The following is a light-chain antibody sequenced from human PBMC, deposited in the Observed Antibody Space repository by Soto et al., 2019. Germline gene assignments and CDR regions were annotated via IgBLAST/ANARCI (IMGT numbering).Light chain of an antibody. Sequence: QSALTQPASVSGSPEQSITISCTGTSSDVGGYNYVSWYQQHPGKAPKLMIYEVSNRPSGVSNRFSGSKSGNTASLTISGLQAEDEADYYCSSYTSSSTWVFGTGTKLTVL. CDR2: EVS. J-gene: IGLJ1*01. CDR3: SSYTSSSTWV. V-gene: IGLV2-14*01. CDR1: SSDVGGYNY.